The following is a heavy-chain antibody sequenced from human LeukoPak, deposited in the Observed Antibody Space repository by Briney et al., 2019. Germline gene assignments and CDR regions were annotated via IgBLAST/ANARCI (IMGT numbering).Heavy chain of an antibody. Sequence: ASVKVSCKASGYSFGDYYIHWVRQAPGQGLDWMGWINPKRGGTDYAQKFQGRVTMTSDTSISTAYVELRGLRFDDTAVYYCARDLLHVYDYRGQGTLVTVSS. CDR2: INPKRGGT. D-gene: IGHD2-21*02. V-gene: IGHV1-2*02. CDR3: ARDLLHVYDY. CDR1: GYSFGDYY. J-gene: IGHJ4*02.